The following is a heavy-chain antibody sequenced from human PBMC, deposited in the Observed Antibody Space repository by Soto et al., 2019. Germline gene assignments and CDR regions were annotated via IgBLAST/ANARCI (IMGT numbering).Heavy chain of an antibody. CDR3: ARGVGFGYYYYHMDL. J-gene: IGHJ6*02. Sequence: SVTLSHTCPVSGDSGTSVSYYLSWIRPPPGKGLEWIGYIYYSGSADYNPSLGSRVTISIDTSKNQFSLKLTSVTAADTAVYYCARGVGFGYYYYHMDLWGQGTTVTVS. CDR2: IYYSGSA. V-gene: IGHV4-61*01. D-gene: IGHD3-10*01. CDR1: GDSGTSVSYY.